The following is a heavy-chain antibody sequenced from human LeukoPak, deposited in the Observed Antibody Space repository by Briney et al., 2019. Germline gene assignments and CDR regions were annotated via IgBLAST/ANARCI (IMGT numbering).Heavy chain of an antibody. CDR2: FDPEDGET. V-gene: IGHV1-24*01. D-gene: IGHD3-3*01. CDR3: PSVFERRFLEWLLGY. J-gene: IGHJ4*02. CDR1: GYTLTELS. Sequence: ASVKVSCKVSGYTLTELSMHWVRQAPGKGLEWMEGFDPEDGETIYAQTFEGRVTMTEDTSTDTAYMELSSLRSEYAAVHYCPSVFERRFLEWLLGYWGQGTLVTVSS.